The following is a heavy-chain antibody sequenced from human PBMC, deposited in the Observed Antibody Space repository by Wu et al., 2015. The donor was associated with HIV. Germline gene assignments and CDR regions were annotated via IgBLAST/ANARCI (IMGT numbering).Heavy chain of an antibody. CDR3: TNAAVLGSYSVDT. D-gene: IGHD5-12*01. J-gene: IGHJ3*02. V-gene: IGHV1-2*02. Sequence: QVQLVQSGAEVKKPGASVKVSCKASGYTFTGYYIHWVRQAPGQGLEWMGWINPNTGVTNYAQNFQGRVTVTRDTSITTAYMELSMLTPDDTATYYCTNAAVLGSYSVDTWGQGTMVTVSS. CDR2: INPNTGVT. CDR1: GYTFTGYY.